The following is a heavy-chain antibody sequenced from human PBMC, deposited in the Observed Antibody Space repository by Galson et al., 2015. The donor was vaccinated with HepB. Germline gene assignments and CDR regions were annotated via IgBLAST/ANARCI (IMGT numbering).Heavy chain of an antibody. Sequence: SLRLSCAASGFTVSNNYMSWVRQAPGKGLEGVSVIYSGGSTYYADSVKGRFSSSRDNSKNTLHLQMNSLRVEDTAVYYCAGGPYGDFSWGQGTLATVSS. CDR1: GFTVSNNY. J-gene: IGHJ4*02. CDR2: IYSGGST. CDR3: AGGPYGDFS. V-gene: IGHV3-66*01. D-gene: IGHD4-17*01.